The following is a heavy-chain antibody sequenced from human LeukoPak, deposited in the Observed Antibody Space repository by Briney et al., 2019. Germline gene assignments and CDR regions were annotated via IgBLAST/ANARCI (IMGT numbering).Heavy chain of an antibody. CDR3: AKAGGNSGYDNYYYMDV. CDR2: IWYDGSNE. Sequence: PGGSLRLSCAASGFTFSSYGMHWVRQAPGKGLEWVAVIWYDGSNEYYADSVKGRFTISRDNSKNTLYLQMNSLRAEDTAVYYCAKAGGNSGYDNYYYMDVWGKGTTVTVSS. CDR1: GFTFSSYG. D-gene: IGHD5-12*01. J-gene: IGHJ6*03. V-gene: IGHV3-33*06.